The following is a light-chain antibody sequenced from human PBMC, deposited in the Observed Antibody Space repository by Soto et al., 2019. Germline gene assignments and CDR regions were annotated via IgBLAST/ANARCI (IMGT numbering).Light chain of an antibody. V-gene: IGKV1-39*01. CDR1: QSISYY. CDR2: GAS. J-gene: IGKJ4*01. CDR3: QQTYTTPLT. Sequence: DIEMTQSPSSLSAYVGDRVNITCRASQSISYYLNWYHQKPGRAPDLLMYGASSLQSGVPSRFTGSGSGTEFTLTITSLQPGDFATYYCQQTYTTPLTFGGGTKVDIK.